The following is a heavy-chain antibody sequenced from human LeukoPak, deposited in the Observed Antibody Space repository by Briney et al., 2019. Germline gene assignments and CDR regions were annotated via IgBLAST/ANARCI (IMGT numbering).Heavy chain of an antibody. J-gene: IGHJ5*02. V-gene: IGHV4-4*07. Sequence: PSETLSLTCTVSGGSISSYYWSWIRQPAGKGLEWIGRIYTSGSTNYNPSLKSRVTMSVDMSKNQFSLKLSSVTAADTAVYYCARDFCSGGSCYWFDPWGQGTLVTVSS. CDR2: IYTSGST. CDR3: ARDFCSGGSCYWFDP. CDR1: GGSISSYY. D-gene: IGHD2-15*01.